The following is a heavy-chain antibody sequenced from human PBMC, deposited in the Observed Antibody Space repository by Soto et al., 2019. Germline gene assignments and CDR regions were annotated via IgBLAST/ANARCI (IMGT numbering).Heavy chain of an antibody. CDR1: GFTFSAYG. Sequence: QVQLVESGGGVVQPGRSLRLSCAASGFTFSAYGMHWVRQAPGKGLEWVAVISYDGSKKYYADSVKGRFTISRDNSRNTQYLQMNSPRAEDAAVSYCAKDITSTAYSSGWDGGGDYWGQGTLVTVSS. D-gene: IGHD6-19*01. J-gene: IGHJ4*02. CDR3: AKDITSTAYSSGWDGGGDY. CDR2: ISYDGSKK. V-gene: IGHV3-30*18.